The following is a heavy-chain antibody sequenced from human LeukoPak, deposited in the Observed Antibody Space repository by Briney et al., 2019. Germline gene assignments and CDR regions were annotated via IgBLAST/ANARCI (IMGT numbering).Heavy chain of an antibody. J-gene: IGHJ4*02. CDR1: GGSFSGYY. CDR2: INHSGGT. Sequence: SETLSLTCAVYGGSFSGYYWSWIRQPPGKGLEWIGEINHSGGTNYNPSLKSRVTISVDTSKNQFSLKLSSVTAADTAVYYCARDRLYRVAGDFDYWGQGTLVTVSS. V-gene: IGHV4-34*01. D-gene: IGHD6-19*01. CDR3: ARDRLYRVAGDFDY.